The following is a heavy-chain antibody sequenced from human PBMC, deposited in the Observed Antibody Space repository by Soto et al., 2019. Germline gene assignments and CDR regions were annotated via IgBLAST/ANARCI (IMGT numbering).Heavy chain of an antibody. CDR2: IRSKANSYAT. J-gene: IGHJ6*02. CDR1: GFTFSGSA. V-gene: IGHV3-73*01. CDR3: TRHALRWSGYYTTGYYGMDV. D-gene: IGHD3-3*01. Sequence: HPGGSLRLSCAASGFTFSGSAMHWVRQASEKGLEWVGRIRSKANSYATAYAASVKGRFTISRDDSKNTAYLQMNSLKTEDTAVYYCTRHALRWSGYYTTGYYGMDVWGQGTTVTVSS.